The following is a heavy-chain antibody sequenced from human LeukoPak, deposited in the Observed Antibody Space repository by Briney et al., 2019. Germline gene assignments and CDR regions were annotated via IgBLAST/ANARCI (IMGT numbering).Heavy chain of an antibody. CDR1: GFTFSSYW. CDR3: AREGNYGDYVIYYYYMDV. J-gene: IGHJ6*03. CDR2: IKQDGSEK. D-gene: IGHD4-17*01. V-gene: IGHV3-7*01. Sequence: PGGSLRLSCAASGFTFSSYWMSWVRQAPGKGLEWVANIKQDGSEKYYVDSVKGRFTISRDNAKNSLYLQMNSLRAEDTAVYYCAREGNYGDYVIYYYYMDVWGKGTTVTASS.